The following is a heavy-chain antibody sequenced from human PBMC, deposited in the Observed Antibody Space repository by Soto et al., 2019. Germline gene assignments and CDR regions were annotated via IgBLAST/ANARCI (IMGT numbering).Heavy chain of an antibody. CDR2: IGNRGTGI. Sequence: QEQLVESGGGLVKPGGSLRLSCAASGFTFGDYYMTWIRQAPGKGLEWVSFIGNRGTGIYYADSVKGRFTIFRDNAKNSLYLQMNSLRAEDTAMYYCARDLRAVGMASRFDPWGQGTLVTVSS. CDR1: GFTFGDYY. J-gene: IGHJ5*02. CDR3: ARDLRAVGMASRFDP. V-gene: IGHV3-11*01. D-gene: IGHD6-13*01.